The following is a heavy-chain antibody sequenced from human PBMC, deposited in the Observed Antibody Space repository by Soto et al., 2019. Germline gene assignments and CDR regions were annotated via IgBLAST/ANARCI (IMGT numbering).Heavy chain of an antibody. CDR2: IIAYNGNR. Sequence: RLVQSGGEVKKPGATVKVSCKSSGYKCISHTSTWERQAPGQGFEWMERIIAYNGNRNYAQKLQRRVTMTTDTSPNTAYMELRSLRSDDTDVYYCARGAFYCGALGCRDMAVCGQATKFTVSS. D-gene: IGHD2-21*01. CDR1: GYKCISHT. J-gene: IGHJ6*02. CDR3: ARGAFYCGALGCRDMAV. V-gene: IGHV1-18*01.